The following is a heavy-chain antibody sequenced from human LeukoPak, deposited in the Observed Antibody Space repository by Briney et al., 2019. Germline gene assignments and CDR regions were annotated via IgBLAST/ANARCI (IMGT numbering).Heavy chain of an antibody. CDR2: IYYSGST. CDR3: ARDSKGPDDFWSGRYYYYYYGMDV. D-gene: IGHD3-3*01. CDR1: GDSISSGGFH. J-gene: IGHJ6*02. V-gene: IGHV4-31*03. Sequence: PSETLSLTCTVSGDSISSGGFHWSWIRQHPGKGLEWIGYIYYSGSTYYNPSLKSRVTISVDTSKNQFSLKLSSVTAADTAVYYCARDSKGPDDFWSGRYYYYYYGMDVWGQGTTVTVSS.